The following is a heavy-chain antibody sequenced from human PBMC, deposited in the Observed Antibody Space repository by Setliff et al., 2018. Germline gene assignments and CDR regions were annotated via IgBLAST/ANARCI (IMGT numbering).Heavy chain of an antibody. CDR2: INPNSGGR. J-gene: IGHJ3*01. CDR3: AGPFDVGPYPRPIDGLDL. V-gene: IGHV1-2*02. CDR1: GYIFRDYY. D-gene: IGHD3-9*01. Sequence: ASVKVSCKASGYIFRDYYIHWVRQAPGQGLEWMGWINPNSGGREYAEAFQGRITMTGDTSIKTAFMELSGLTSDDTAVYYCAGPFDVGPYPRPIDGLDLWGQGTRVPVSS.